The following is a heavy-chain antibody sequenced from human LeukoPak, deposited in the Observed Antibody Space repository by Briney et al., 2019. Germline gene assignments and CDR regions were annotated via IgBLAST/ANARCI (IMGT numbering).Heavy chain of an antibody. D-gene: IGHD3-16*01. CDR2: IYYSGST. CDR3: ARHSLGEPDAFDI. Sequence: PSETLSLTCTVSGGSISSYYWSWIRQPPGKGLEWIGYIYYSGSTNYNPSLKSRVTISVDTSKNQFSLKLSSVTAADTAVYYCARHSLGEPDAFDIWGQGTMVTVSS. J-gene: IGHJ3*02. CDR1: GGSISSYY. V-gene: IGHV4-59*01.